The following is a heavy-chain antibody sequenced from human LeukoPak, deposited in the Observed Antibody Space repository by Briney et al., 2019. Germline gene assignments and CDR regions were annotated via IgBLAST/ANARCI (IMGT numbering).Heavy chain of an antibody. CDR3: ARMKDLGELSIFDY. V-gene: IGHV4-39*07. D-gene: IGHD3-16*02. Sequence: SETLSLTCTVSGGSISSSTYYWGWIRQPPGKGLEWIGTIYYSGSTYYNPSLKSRVTISVDTSKNQFSLKLSSVTAADTAVYYCARMKDLGELSIFDYWGQGTLVTVSS. CDR1: GGSISSSTYY. CDR2: IYYSGST. J-gene: IGHJ4*02.